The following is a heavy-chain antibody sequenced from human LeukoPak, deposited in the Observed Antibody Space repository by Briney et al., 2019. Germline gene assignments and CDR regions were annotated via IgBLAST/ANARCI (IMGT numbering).Heavy chain of an antibody. Sequence: ASVKVSCKDSGGTFSSDAMSWVRQAPGQGLEWMGGIIPIFGTANYAQKFQGRVTITADESTSTAYMELSSLRSEDTDVYYCARDLGYCSSTSCPRGDYGMDVWGQGTTVTVSS. J-gene: IGHJ6*02. CDR1: GGTFSSDA. V-gene: IGHV1-69*13. CDR2: IIPIFGTA. CDR3: ARDLGYCSSTSCPRGDYGMDV. D-gene: IGHD2-2*01.